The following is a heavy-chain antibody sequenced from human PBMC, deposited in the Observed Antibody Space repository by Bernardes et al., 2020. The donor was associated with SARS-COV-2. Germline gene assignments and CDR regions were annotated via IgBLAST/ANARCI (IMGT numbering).Heavy chain of an antibody. CDR3: ARAHRITICGGVRYFYY. CDR2: IYYSGST. J-gene: IGHJ4*02. V-gene: IGHV4-31*01. Sequence: SETLSLTCTVSGGSISSGGYYWIWLRQHPGKGLECIGYIYYSGSTNYNPSLKSPVTISVYTSKNQFSLNLSSVTAADTAVYYCARAHRITICGGVRYFYYWSARTLVTVSS. CDR1: GGSISSGGYY. D-gene: IGHD3-3*01.